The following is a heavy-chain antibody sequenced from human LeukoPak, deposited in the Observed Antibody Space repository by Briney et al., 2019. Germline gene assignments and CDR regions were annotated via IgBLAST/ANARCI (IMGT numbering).Heavy chain of an antibody. CDR2: INPNSGGT. D-gene: IGHD3-10*01. CDR3: ARDITMVRGVIRNWFDP. CDR1: GYTFTDYY. Sequence: ASVKVSCKASGYTFTDYYMHWVRQAPGQGLEWMGWINPNSGGTNYAQKFQGRVTMTRDTSISTAYMELSRLRSDDTAVYYCARDITMVRGVIRNWFDPWGQGTLVTVSS. V-gene: IGHV1-2*02. J-gene: IGHJ5*02.